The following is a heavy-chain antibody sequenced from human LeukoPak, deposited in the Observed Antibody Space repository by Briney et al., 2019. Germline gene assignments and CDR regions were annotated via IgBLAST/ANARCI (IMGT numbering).Heavy chain of an antibody. CDR3: ARQTYDILTGYPYYYGMDV. J-gene: IGHJ6*02. D-gene: IGHD3-9*01. CDR2: IYPGDSDT. Sequence: PGESLKISCKGSGYSFTSYWIGWVRQMPGKGLEWMGIIYPGDSDTRHSPSFQGQVTISADKSISTAYLQWSSLKASDTAMYYCARQTYDILTGYPYYYGMDVWGQGTTVTVSS. CDR1: GYSFTSYW. V-gene: IGHV5-51*01.